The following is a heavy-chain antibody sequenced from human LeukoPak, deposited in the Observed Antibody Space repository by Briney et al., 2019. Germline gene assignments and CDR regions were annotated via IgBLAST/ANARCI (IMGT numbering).Heavy chain of an antibody. CDR3: ARGVPKTSYYYYYMDV. CDR2: INWRGGST. V-gene: IGHV3-20*04. Sequence: GGSLRLSCAASGFTFYDYGMSWVRQAPGKGVEWVSGINWRGGSTVYADSVKGRFTISRDNAKNSLYLQMNSLRAEDTALYYCARGVPKTSYYYYYMDVWGKGTTVTVSS. J-gene: IGHJ6*03. D-gene: IGHD4-11*01. CDR1: GFTFYDYG.